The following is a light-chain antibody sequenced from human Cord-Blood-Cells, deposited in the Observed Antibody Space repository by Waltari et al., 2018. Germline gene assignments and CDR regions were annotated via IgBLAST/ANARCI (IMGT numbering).Light chain of an antibody. J-gene: IGKJ1*01. CDR3: QQYNSYSGT. CDR2: KAS. CDR1: QRISSW. Sequence: DIQMTQSPSTLSASVGERVPITCRASQRISSWLAWYQQKPGKAPKLLIYKASSLESGVPSRFSGSGSGTEFTLTISSLQPDDFATYYCQQYNSYSGTFGQGTKVEIK. V-gene: IGKV1-5*03.